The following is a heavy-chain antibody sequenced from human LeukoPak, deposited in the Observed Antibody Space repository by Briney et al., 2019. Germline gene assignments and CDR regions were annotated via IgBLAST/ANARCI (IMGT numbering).Heavy chain of an antibody. CDR1: GFTFSSYG. V-gene: IGHV3-30*02. D-gene: IGHD6-6*01. Sequence: GGSLRLSCAASGFTFSSYGMHWVRQAPGKGLEWVAFIRYDGSNKCYADSVKGRFTISRDNSKNTLYLQMNSLRAEDTAVYYCAKSHSSSSTFDYWGQGTLVTVSS. CDR2: IRYDGSNK. J-gene: IGHJ4*02. CDR3: AKSHSSSSTFDY.